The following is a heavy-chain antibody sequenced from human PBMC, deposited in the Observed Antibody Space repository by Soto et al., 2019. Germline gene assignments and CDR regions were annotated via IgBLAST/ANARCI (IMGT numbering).Heavy chain of an antibody. CDR1: GGSISSYY. Sequence: SETLSLTCTVSGGSISSYYWSWIRQPPGKGLEWIGYIYYSGSTNYNPSLKSRVTISVDTSKNQFSLKLSSVTAADTAVYYCARDNGYSYGYTLDRWGQGTLVTVSS. J-gene: IGHJ5*02. D-gene: IGHD5-18*01. CDR3: ARDNGYSYGYTLDR. V-gene: IGHV4-59*01. CDR2: IYYSGST.